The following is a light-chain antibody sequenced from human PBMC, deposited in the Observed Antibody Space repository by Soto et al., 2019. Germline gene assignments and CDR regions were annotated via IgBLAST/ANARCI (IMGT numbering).Light chain of an antibody. Sequence: DIQMTQAPSSLSASVGDRVTITCRASQSISSYLNWYQLKPGKAPKFLIYAASSLQSGVPSRFSGSGSGTDFTLTISSLQPEDFATYYCQQSYSTSSITFGQGTRLE. CDR1: QSISSY. CDR3: QQSYSTSSIT. V-gene: IGKV1-39*01. J-gene: IGKJ5*01. CDR2: AAS.